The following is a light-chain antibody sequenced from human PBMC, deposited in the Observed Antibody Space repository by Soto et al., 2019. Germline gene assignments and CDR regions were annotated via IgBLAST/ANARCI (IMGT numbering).Light chain of an antibody. CDR2: EVI. J-gene: IGLJ3*02. CDR3: CSFTTSSTWV. Sequence: QSALTQPASVSGSPGQSITISCTGTSSDIGGYDYVSWFQQHPGRAPKLLIYEVIKRPSGVSTRFSGSKSGNTASLTISGLQAEDEADFYCCSFTTSSTWVFGGGTKLTVL. CDR1: SSDIGGYDY. V-gene: IGLV2-14*01.